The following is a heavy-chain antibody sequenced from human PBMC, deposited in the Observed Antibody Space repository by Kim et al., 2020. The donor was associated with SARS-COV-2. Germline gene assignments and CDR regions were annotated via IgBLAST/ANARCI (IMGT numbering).Heavy chain of an antibody. CDR2: ISYDGSNK. CDR1: GFTFSSYG. V-gene: IGHV3-30*18. CDR3: AKDLPTQWIRGITTKYYGMDV. D-gene: IGHD3-10*01. J-gene: IGHJ6*02. Sequence: GGSLRLSCAASGFTFSSYGMHWVRQAPGKGLEWVAVISYDGSNKYYADSVKGRFTISRDNSKNTLYLQMNSLRAEDTAVYYCAKDLPTQWIRGITTKYYGMDVWGQGTKVTVSS.